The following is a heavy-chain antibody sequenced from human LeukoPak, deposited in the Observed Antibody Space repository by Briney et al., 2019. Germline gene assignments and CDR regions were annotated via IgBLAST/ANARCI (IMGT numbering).Heavy chain of an antibody. Sequence: GGSLRLPCVASGFTFSNYWMAWIRHAPGRGLEWVANINKDGSETYYLDSVRGRFTISRDNAKNSLYLQMNTLGAEDTAVYYCVRELVVGPAEYFQSWGQGTLVTVSS. CDR1: GFTFSNYW. D-gene: IGHD2-15*01. V-gene: IGHV3-7*01. CDR2: INKDGSET. CDR3: VRELVVGPAEYFQS. J-gene: IGHJ1*01.